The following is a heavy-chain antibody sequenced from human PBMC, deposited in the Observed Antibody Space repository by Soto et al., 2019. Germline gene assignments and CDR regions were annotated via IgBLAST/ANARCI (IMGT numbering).Heavy chain of an antibody. V-gene: IGHV4-59*01. CDR2: IYYSGST. CDR3: ALLGRLSGEDWFDP. CDR1: GGSISIYY. J-gene: IGHJ5*02. Sequence: ETLCLTCPVPGGSISIYYWSWIRQPPGKGLEWIVYIYYSGSTNYNPSLKSRVTISVDTSKNQFPLKLSSVTAADTAVYYRALLGRLSGEDWFDPWGQGTLVTVS. D-gene: IGHD2-15*01.